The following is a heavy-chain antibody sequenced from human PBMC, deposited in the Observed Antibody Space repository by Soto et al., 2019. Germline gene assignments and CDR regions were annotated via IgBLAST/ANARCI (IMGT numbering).Heavy chain of an antibody. V-gene: IGHV1-3*01. D-gene: IGHD2-2*01. CDR2: INAGNGNT. CDR1: GYTFTSYA. CDR3: ARALCISTSCYYYGMDV. Sequence: ASVKVSCTASGYTFTSYAMHWVRQAPGQRLEWMGWINAGNGNTKYSQKFQGRVTITRDTSASTAYMELSSLRSEDTAVYYCARALCISTSCYYYGMDVWGQGTTVTVSS. J-gene: IGHJ6*02.